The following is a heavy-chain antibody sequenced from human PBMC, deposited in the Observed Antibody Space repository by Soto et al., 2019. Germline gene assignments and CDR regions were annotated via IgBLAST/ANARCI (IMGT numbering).Heavy chain of an antibody. CDR1: GYNFTTFW. J-gene: IGHJ4*02. Sequence: GESLKISCKGSGYNFTTFWIGWVRQMPGKGLEWMGIIYPGDSETKYSPDFEGQVTISADRSTNTAYLQWRSLRASGTAMYYCARLGFPGAIYFDSWGLGTPVTVSS. CDR2: IYPGDSET. CDR3: ARLGFPGAIYFDS. V-gene: IGHV5-51*01.